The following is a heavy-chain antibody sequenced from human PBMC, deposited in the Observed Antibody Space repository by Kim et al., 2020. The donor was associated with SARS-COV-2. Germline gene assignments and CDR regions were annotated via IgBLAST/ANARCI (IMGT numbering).Heavy chain of an antibody. V-gene: IGHV3-33*01. CDR2: IWYDGSNK. D-gene: IGHD3-22*01. CDR1: GFTFSSYG. J-gene: IGHJ4*01. CDR3: ARDFMIGDTYYYDSSGYYGSAY. Sequence: GGSLRLSCAASGFTFSSYGMHWVRQAPGKGLEWVAVIWYDGSNKYYADSVKGRFTISRDNSKNTLYLQMNSLRAEDTAVYYCARDFMIGDTYYYDSSGYYGSAYWGQNPGHRLL.